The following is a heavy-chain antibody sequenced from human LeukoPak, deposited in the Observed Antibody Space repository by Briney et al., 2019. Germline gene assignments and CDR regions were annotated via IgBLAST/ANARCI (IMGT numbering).Heavy chain of an antibody. Sequence: KPSETLSLTCAVYGGSFSGYYWSWIRQPPGKGLEWIGEINHSGSTNYNPSLKSRVTISVDTSKNQFSLKLSSVTAADTAVYYCARETGDRYIDYWGQGTLATVSS. J-gene: IGHJ4*02. CDR3: ARETGDRYIDY. D-gene: IGHD7-27*01. CDR1: GGSFSGYY. V-gene: IGHV4-34*01. CDR2: INHSGST.